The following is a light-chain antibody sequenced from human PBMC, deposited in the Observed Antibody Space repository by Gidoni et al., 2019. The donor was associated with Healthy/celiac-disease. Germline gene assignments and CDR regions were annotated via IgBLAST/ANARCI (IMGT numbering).Light chain of an antibody. V-gene: IGKV1-5*03. CDR2: KES. J-gene: IGKJ1*01. CDR3: QQYNSYWT. Sequence: IQMTQSPSTLSASVGDRVTITCRASQSISSWLAWYQQKPGKAPKLLIYKESSLESGVPSRVSGSGSGTEFTLTISSLQPDDVATYYCQQYNSYWTFGQGTKVEIK. CDR1: QSISSW.